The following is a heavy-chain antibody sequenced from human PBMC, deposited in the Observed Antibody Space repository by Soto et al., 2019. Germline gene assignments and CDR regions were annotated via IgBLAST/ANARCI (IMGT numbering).Heavy chain of an antibody. Sequence: EVQLLESGGGLVQPGGSLRLSCAASGFTFSSYTRSWVRQGPGKGLEWVSGISSSGGSTVYADSVKGGFTISRDNFKNTLYLQMNSLRAEDTAVYYCAKGWGDYWGQGTPVTVSS. CDR2: ISSSGGST. CDR1: GFTFSSYT. J-gene: IGHJ4*02. D-gene: IGHD7-27*01. V-gene: IGHV3-23*01. CDR3: AKGWGDY.